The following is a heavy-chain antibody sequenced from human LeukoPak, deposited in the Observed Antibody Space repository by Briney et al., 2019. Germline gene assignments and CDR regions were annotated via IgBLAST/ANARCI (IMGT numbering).Heavy chain of an antibody. CDR3: ATYSSSPYFDY. Sequence: GGSLRLSCAASGFTFSSYGMSWVRQAPGKGLEWVSAISGSGGSTYYADSVKGRFTISRDNSKNTLYLQMNSLRAEDTAVYYCATYSSSPYFDYWGQGTLVTVSS. V-gene: IGHV3-23*01. J-gene: IGHJ4*02. CDR2: ISGSGGST. CDR1: GFTFSSYG. D-gene: IGHD6-13*01.